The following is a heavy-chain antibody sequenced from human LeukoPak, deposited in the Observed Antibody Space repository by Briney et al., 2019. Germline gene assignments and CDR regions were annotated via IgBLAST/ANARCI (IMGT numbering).Heavy chain of an antibody. CDR3: AREVPRITMVRGAFDY. CDR2: INHSGST. J-gene: IGHJ4*02. Sequence: SETLSLTCAVYGGSFSGYYWSWIRQPPGKGLEWIGEINHSGSTNYNPSLKSRVTISVDTSKNQFSLKLSSVTAADTAVYYCAREVPRITMVRGAFDYWGQGTLVTVSS. V-gene: IGHV4-34*01. D-gene: IGHD3-10*01. CDR1: GGSFSGYY.